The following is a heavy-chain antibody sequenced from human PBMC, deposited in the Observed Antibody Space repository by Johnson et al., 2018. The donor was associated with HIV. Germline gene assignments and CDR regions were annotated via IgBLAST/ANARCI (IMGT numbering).Heavy chain of an antibody. J-gene: IGHJ3*02. V-gene: IGHV3-33*06. Sequence: QMQLVESGGGLVQPGGSLRLSCAASGFTFSSYGMHWVRQAPGKGLEWVAVIWYDGTNKYYADSVKGRFTISRDNSKNTLYLQMNSLRAEDTAVYYCAKDQGGTVAGAYAFDIWGQGTMVTVSS. CDR3: AKDQGGTVAGAYAFDI. D-gene: IGHD4-23*01. CDR2: IWYDGTNK. CDR1: GFTFSSYG.